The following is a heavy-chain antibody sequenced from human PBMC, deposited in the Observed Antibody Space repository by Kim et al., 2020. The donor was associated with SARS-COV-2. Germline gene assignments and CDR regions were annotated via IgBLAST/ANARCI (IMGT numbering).Heavy chain of an antibody. CDR2: INPSGGRT. CDR3: ARAMAYCSGDCHKLNYYYGMDV. J-gene: IGHJ6*02. D-gene: IGHD2-21*02. Sequence: ASVKVSCKASGYTFTSYSIHWVRQAPGQGLEWMGLINPSGGRTSYPQKFQGRVTMTRDTSTSTVYMELRSLRSEDTAVYYCARAMAYCSGDCHKLNYYYGMDVGGQGTTGTVSS. CDR1: GYTFTSYS. V-gene: IGHV1-46*01.